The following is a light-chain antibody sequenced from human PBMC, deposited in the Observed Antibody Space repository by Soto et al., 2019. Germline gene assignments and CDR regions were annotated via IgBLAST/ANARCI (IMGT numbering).Light chain of an antibody. V-gene: IGLV2-14*01. CDR3: SSYTSSSPYV. CDR1: SSYVGGYKY. J-gene: IGLJ1*01. Sequence: QSVLTQPASVSGSPGQSITISCTGTSSYVGGYKYVSWCQQHPDKAPKLIIYDVTNRPSGISNRFSGSKSGNTASLTIFGLQAEDEADYYCSSYTSSSPYVFGTGTKVTVL. CDR2: DVT.